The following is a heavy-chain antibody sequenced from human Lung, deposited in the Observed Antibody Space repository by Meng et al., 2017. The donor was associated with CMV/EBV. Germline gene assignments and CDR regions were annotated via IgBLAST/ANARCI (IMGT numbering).Heavy chain of an antibody. V-gene: IGHV3-30*02. CDR1: GFTFNTYG. CDR2: IRYDGTNI. D-gene: IGHD5-18*01. CDR3: AKDRYGSLYYFDY. Sequence: GGSLRLXXTGSGFTFNTYGMHWVRQAPGKGLEWVAFIRYDGTNIKYADSVKGRITISRDNSKNTLSLQMDSLRAEDTAVYYCAKDRYGSLYYFDYWGQGAXVTVSS. J-gene: IGHJ4*02.